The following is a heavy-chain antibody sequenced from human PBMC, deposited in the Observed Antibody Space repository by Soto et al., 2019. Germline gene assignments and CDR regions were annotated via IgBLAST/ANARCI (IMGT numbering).Heavy chain of an antibody. Sequence: GDSVKVDCNASGYTFTSYYMHWVRQAPGQGLEWMGIINPSGGSTSYAQKFQGRFTISRDNSKNTVYLQMNSLRAEDAALYYCARDSLHCSSTTCYYHFYGMDVWGQGTTVTVSS. V-gene: IGHV1-46*01. CDR2: INPSGGST. CDR1: GYTFTSYY. CDR3: ARDSLHCSSTTCYYHFYGMDV. D-gene: IGHD2-2*01. J-gene: IGHJ6*02.